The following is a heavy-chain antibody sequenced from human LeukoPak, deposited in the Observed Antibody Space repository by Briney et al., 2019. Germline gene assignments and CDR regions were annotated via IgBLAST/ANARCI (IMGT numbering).Heavy chain of an antibody. CDR3: ARDRWSSSSSEGALDI. CDR1: GYTFTSYG. V-gene: IGHV1-18*01. J-gene: IGHJ3*02. D-gene: IGHD6-6*01. CDR2: ISTYNGNT. Sequence: ASVKVSCKASGYTFTSYGISWVRQAPGQGLEWMGWISTYNGNTNYAQKLQGRVTTTTDTSTSTAYMEVRSLRSDDTAVYYCARDRWSSSSSEGALDIWGQGTMVTVSS.